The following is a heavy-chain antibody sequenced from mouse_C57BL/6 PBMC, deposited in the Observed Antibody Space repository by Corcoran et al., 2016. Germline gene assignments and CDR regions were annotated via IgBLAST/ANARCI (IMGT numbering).Heavy chain of an antibody. J-gene: IGHJ4*01. CDR2: IYPRSGNT. CDR1: GYTFTSYG. V-gene: IGHV1-81*01. CDR3: ASTTVVAPDYAMDY. Sequence: QVQLQQSGAELARPGASVKLSCKASGYTFTSYGISWVKQRTGQGLEWIGEIYPRSGNTYYNEKFKGKATLTADKSSSTAYMELRSLTSEDSAVYFCASTTVVAPDYAMDYWGQGTSVTVSS. D-gene: IGHD1-1*01.